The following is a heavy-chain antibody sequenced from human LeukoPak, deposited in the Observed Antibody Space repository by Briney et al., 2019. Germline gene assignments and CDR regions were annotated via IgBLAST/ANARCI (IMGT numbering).Heavy chain of an antibody. V-gene: IGHV3-30*02. CDR2: IWYDGSEK. J-gene: IGHJ4*02. Sequence: GGSLRLSCAASGFSFTTYWMTWVRQPPGKGLEWVAFIWYDGSEKDYTDSVKGRSTISRDNSKNTLYLQINSLRGDDTAVYFCARDGQGGAPYAQDYWGQGTLVIVSS. CDR3: ARDGQGGAPYAQDY. D-gene: IGHD3-16*01. CDR1: GFSFTTYW.